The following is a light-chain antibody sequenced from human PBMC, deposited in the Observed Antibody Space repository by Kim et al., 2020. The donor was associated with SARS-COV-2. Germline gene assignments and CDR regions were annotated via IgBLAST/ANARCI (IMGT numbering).Light chain of an antibody. CDR2: EGS. CDR1: RRAVGHYTL. Sequence: QSITISCTGARRAVGHYTLVSWYQQHPNNAPKLIVYEGSQRPSGVSHRCSGSRSGNTASLTISGLQTDDEADYHCFSYAGNTTYVFGTGTKVTVL. V-gene: IGLV2-23*01. CDR3: FSYAGNTTYV. J-gene: IGLJ1*01.